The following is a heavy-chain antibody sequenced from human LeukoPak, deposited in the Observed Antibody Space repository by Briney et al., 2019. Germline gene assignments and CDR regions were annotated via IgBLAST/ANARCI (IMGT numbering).Heavy chain of an antibody. Sequence: GGSLRLSCAASGSTVSSNYTSWVRQAPGKGLEWVSVIYSGGSTYYADSVKGRFTISRDNSKNTLYLQMNSLRAEDTAVYYCARDRGGRVQRAFDIWGQGTMVTVSS. V-gene: IGHV3-53*01. CDR3: ARDRGGRVQRAFDI. J-gene: IGHJ3*02. CDR1: GSTVSSNY. CDR2: IYSGGST.